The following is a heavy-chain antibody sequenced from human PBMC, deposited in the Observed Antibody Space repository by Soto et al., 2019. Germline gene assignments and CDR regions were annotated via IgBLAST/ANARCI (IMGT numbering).Heavy chain of an antibody. CDR1: TFPFSPYW. V-gene: IGHV3-7*01. CDR3: AGGNALDV. CDR2: IHRDEIEK. J-gene: IGHJ6*02. Sequence: CGSLRLSCAAATFPFSPYWMTWVRQTPGKGLEWVANIHRDEIEKYYMDSVKGRFTSSRDNAKNSLYLQMTSLRAEDTAVYYCAGGNALDVWGRGTTVAVSS.